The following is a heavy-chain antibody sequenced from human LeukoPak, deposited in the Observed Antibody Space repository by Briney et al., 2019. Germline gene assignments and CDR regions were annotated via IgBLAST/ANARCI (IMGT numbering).Heavy chain of an antibody. CDR3: ARELITKADAFDI. CDR1: GGSFSGYY. D-gene: IGHD1-20*01. J-gene: IGHJ3*02. Sequence: QPSETLSLTCAVYGGSFSGYYWSWIRQPPGKGLGWIGEINHSGNTNDNPSLKSRVTISVDTSKNQLSLKLTSVTAADTAVYYCARELITKADAFDIWGQGTMVTVSS. CDR2: INHSGNT. V-gene: IGHV4-34*01.